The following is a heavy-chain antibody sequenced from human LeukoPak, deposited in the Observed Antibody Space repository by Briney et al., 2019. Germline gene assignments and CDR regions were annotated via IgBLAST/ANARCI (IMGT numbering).Heavy chain of an antibody. Sequence: GGSLRLSCAASGFTFSSYGMHWVRQAPGKGLEWVSSISGSGGSTYHADSVKGRFTISRDNSKNTLNLQINSLRAEDTAVYYCAKRYYYDSSGYYWHPTWEYWGQGTLVTVSS. D-gene: IGHD3-22*01. CDR2: ISGSGGST. CDR1: GFTFSSYG. J-gene: IGHJ4*02. CDR3: AKRYYYDSSGYYWHPTWEY. V-gene: IGHV3-23*01.